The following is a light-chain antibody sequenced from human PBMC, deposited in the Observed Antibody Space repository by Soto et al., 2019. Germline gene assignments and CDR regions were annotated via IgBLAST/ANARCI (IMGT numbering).Light chain of an antibody. Sequence: QPVLTQPPSVSGAPGQRVTISCTGSSSNTGAGYDVHWYQQLPGTVPKLVIYSNTKRPSGVPDRFSGSKSGTSASLAITGLQAEDEADYYCQSYDSSLTVWVFGGGTKLTVL. CDR1: SSNTGAGYD. J-gene: IGLJ3*02. CDR2: SNT. V-gene: IGLV1-40*01. CDR3: QSYDSSLTVWV.